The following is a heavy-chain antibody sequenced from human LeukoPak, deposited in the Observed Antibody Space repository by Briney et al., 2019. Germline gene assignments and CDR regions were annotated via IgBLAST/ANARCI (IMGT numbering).Heavy chain of an antibody. CDR3: ARRASGTQHFDN. CDR2: IYHSGST. D-gene: IGHD3-10*01. Sequence: SETLSLTCSVSGGSISSRFYYWGWIRQPPGKGLEWIGSIYHSGSTYYNPSLKSRVTISVDTSQNQFSLKLSSVTAADTAVYFCARRASGTQHFDNWGQGTLVTASS. J-gene: IGHJ4*02. CDR1: GGSISSRFYY. V-gene: IGHV4-39*01.